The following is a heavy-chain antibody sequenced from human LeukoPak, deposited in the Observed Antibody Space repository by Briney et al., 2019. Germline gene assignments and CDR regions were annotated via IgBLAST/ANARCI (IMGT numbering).Heavy chain of an antibody. V-gene: IGHV4-31*03. CDR1: GGSISSGGSY. Sequence: SETLSLTCTVSGGSISSGGSYWSWIRQHPGKGLEWIGYIYYSGSTYYNPSLKSRVTISVDTSKNQFSLKLSSVTAADTAVYYCATSPRIQLWLFDYWGQGTLVTVSS. J-gene: IGHJ4*02. D-gene: IGHD5-18*01. CDR2: IYYSGST. CDR3: ATSPRIQLWLFDY.